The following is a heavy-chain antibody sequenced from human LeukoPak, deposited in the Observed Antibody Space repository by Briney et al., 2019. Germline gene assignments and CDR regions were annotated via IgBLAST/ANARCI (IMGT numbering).Heavy chain of an antibody. D-gene: IGHD3-22*01. Sequence: GGSLRLSCAASGFTFSNAWMSWVRQAPGKGLEWVGRIKSKTGGGTTDYAAPVKGRFTISRDDSKNTLYLQMNSLKSEDTAVYYCTTDRYYYDSSTDFWGQGTLVTVSS. J-gene: IGHJ4*02. CDR1: GFTFSNAW. CDR2: IKSKTGGGTT. V-gene: IGHV3-15*01. CDR3: TTDRYYYDSSTDF.